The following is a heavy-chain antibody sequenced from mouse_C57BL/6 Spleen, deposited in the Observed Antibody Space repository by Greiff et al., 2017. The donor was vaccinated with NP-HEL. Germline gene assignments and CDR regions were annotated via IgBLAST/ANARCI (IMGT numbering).Heavy chain of an antibody. CDR1: GFTFSDYY. D-gene: IGHD2-3*01. V-gene: IGHV5-16*01. CDR3: ARYKDGYYGFDY. J-gene: IGHJ2*01. Sequence: EVMLVESEGGLVQPGSSMKLSCTASGFTFSDYYMAWVRQVPEKGLEWVANINYDGSSTYYLDSLKSRFIISRDNAKNILYLQMSSLKSEDTATYYCARYKDGYYGFDYWGQGTTLTVSS. CDR2: INYDGSST.